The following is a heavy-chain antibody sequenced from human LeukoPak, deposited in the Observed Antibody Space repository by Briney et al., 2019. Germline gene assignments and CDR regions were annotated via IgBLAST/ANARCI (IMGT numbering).Heavy chain of an antibody. Sequence: ASVKVSCKASGYTFTGYYMHWVRQAPGQGLEWMGWINPNSGGTNYAQKFQGRVTMTRDTSISTAYMELSRLRSYDTAVYYCARDRIRSGARPFDYWAQGTLVTVSS. CDR3: ARDRIRSGARPFDY. CDR1: GYTFTGYY. CDR2: INPNSGGT. J-gene: IGHJ4*02. D-gene: IGHD2-15*01. V-gene: IGHV1-2*02.